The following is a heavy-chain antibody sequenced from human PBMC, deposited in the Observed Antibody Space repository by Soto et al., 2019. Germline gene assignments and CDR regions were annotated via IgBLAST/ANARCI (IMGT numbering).Heavy chain of an antibody. V-gene: IGHV1-69*12. J-gene: IGHJ6*01. CDR2: FIPIFGTA. D-gene: IGHD6-19*01. CDR3: AGHSSGCPGCYYGMDV. Sequence: QVQLVQSGAEVKKPGSSVKVSCKASGGPFSSYAISWVRQAPGQGLEWMGGFIPIFGTASYALNFQGSVTITADESTSTADMELSTLTPEDTALYYCAGHSSGCPGCYYGMDVWGQGTTVTVPS. CDR1: GGPFSSYA.